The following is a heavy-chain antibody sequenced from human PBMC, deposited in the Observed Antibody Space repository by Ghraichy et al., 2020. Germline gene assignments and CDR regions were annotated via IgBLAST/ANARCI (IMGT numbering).Heavy chain of an antibody. CDR2: ISAYNGNT. J-gene: IGHJ3*02. Sequence: ASVKVSCKASGYTFTSYGISWVRQAPGQGLEWMGWISAYNGNTNYAQKLQGRVTMTTDTSTSTAYMELRSLRSDDTAVYYCARPDSAEDIAAAEGLDAFDIWGQGTMVTVSS. CDR3: ARPDSAEDIAAAEGLDAFDI. CDR1: GYTFTSYG. V-gene: IGHV1-18*01. D-gene: IGHD6-13*01.